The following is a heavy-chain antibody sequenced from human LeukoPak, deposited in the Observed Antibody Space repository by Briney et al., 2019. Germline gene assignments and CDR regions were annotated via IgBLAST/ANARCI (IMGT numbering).Heavy chain of an antibody. V-gene: IGHV3-15*01. CDR3: NTAGIV. CDR1: GFTFRNAW. Sequence: GGSLRLSCEASGFTFRNAWMSWVRQARGRGLEWVGRIKSESDGGTIDYAAPVKGRVTISRDDSKKTVYLQMSSLTTEDTAVYYCNTAGIVWGQGTTVTVSS. D-gene: IGHD1-14*01. J-gene: IGHJ6*02. CDR2: IKSESDGGTI.